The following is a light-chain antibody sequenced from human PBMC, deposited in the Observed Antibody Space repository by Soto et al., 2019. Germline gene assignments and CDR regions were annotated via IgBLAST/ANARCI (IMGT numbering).Light chain of an antibody. CDR2: YDD. V-gene: IGLV1-36*01. J-gene: IGLJ1*01. CDR3: ATWDDRLNGHV. Sequence: QSVLTQPPSVSEAPRQRVTISCSGSSSNIGNNAVNWYQQLPGKAPKLLIYYDDLLPSGVSDRFSGSKSGTSASLAISGLQSEDEADYYCATWDDRLNGHVFGTGTKV. CDR1: SSNIGNNA.